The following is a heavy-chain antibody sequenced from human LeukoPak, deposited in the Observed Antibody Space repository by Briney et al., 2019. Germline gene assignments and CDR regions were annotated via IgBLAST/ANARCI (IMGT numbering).Heavy chain of an antibody. V-gene: IGHV3-66*01. J-gene: IGHJ4*02. CDR1: GFTVSSNY. Sequence: PGGSLRLSCAPSGFTVSSNYMSWVRHAPGKGREWVTVIYSGGSTYYADSVKARFSISRDTSKTMLYLQMNSLRAADTAVYYWARDENSAGRYGRGSVSCGGQGTLVTVSS. CDR3: ARDENSAGRYGRGSVSC. CDR2: IYSGGST. D-gene: IGHD3-10*01.